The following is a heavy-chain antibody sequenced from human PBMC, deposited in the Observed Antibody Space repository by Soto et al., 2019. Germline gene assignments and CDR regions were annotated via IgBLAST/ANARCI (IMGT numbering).Heavy chain of an antibody. CDR2: ISSSSSTI. V-gene: IGHV3-48*01. J-gene: IGHJ3*02. CDR3: FLDRYYYNGRGAFDI. D-gene: IGHD3-10*01. CDR1: GFTFSSYS. Sequence: EVQLVESGGGLVQPGGSLRLSCAASGFTFSSYSMNWVGQAPGKGLEWVSYISSSSSTIYYADSVKGRFTISRDNAKNSLYLQMNSLRAEDTAVYYCFLDRYYYNGRGAFDIWGQGTMVTVSS.